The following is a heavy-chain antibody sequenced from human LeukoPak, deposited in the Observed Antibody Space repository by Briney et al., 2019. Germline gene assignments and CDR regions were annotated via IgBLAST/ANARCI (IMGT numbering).Heavy chain of an antibody. CDR1: GFTFDDYA. CDR3: ASQSYARFDP. Sequence: GGSLRLSCAASGFTFDDYAMHWVQQAPGKGLEWVSGISWNSGSIGYADSVKGRFTISRDNAKNSLYLQMNSLRVEDTAVYYCASQSYARFDPWGQGTLVTVSS. J-gene: IGHJ5*02. V-gene: IGHV3-9*01. D-gene: IGHD3-16*01. CDR2: ISWNSGSI.